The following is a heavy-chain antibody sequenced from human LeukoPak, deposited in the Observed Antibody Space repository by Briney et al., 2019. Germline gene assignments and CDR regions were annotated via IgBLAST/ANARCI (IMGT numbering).Heavy chain of an antibody. D-gene: IGHD1-1*01. V-gene: IGHV3-30*02. CDR2: IRYDGSNK. CDR1: GFTFSSYG. CDR3: APRDWNDGPASH. Sequence: GGSLRLSCAASGFTFSSYGMHWVHQAPGKGLEWVAFIRYDGSNKYYADSVKGRFTISRDNSKNTLYLQMNSLRAEDTAVYYCAPRDWNDGPASHWGQGTLVTVSS. J-gene: IGHJ4*02.